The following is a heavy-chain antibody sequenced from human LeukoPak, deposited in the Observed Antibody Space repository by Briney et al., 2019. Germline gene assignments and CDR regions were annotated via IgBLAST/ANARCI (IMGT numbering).Heavy chain of an antibody. V-gene: IGHV1-18*01. CDR1: GYTFTSYG. CDR2: ISAYNGNT. Sequence: ASVKVSCKASGYTFTSYGISWVRQAPGQGLEWMGWISAYNGNTNYAQKLQGRVTMTTDTSTSTAYMELSSLRSEDTAVYYCARASLGYCSSTSCSGLDPWGQGTLVTVSS. CDR3: ARASLGYCSSTSCSGLDP. J-gene: IGHJ5*02. D-gene: IGHD2-2*01.